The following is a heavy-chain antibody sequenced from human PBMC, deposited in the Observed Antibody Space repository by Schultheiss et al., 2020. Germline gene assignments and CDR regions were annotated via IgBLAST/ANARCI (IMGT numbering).Heavy chain of an antibody. Sequence: GGSLRLSCAASGFTFSGYAMGWVRQAPGEGLEWVSTISYGGDATHYADSVKARFTISRDNSKSTLYLQMDTLRPEDTAVYYCAKGADYWDFDVWGRGALVAVSS. V-gene: IGHV3-23*01. J-gene: IGHJ2*01. CDR2: ISYGGDAT. CDR3: AKGADYWDFDV. CDR1: GFTFSGYA.